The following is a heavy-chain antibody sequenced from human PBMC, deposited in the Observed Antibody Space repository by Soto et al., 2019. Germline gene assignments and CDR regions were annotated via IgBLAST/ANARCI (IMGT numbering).Heavy chain of an antibody. V-gene: IGHV1-69*12. Sequence: QVQLVQSGAEVKKPGSSVKVSCKASGGTFSSYAISWVRQAPGQGLEWMGGIIPIFGTANYAQKFQGRVTITADESTSKAYMELSSLRSEDTAVYYCARDPPGRGYYYYGMDVWGQGTTVTVSS. CDR3: ARDPPGRGYYYYGMDV. CDR1: GGTFSSYA. J-gene: IGHJ6*02. CDR2: IIPIFGTA.